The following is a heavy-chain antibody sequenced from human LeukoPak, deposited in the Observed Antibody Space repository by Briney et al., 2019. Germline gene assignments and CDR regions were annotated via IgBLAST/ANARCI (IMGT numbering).Heavy chain of an antibody. Sequence: SETLSLTCAVYGGSFSGYYWSWIRQPPGKGLEWIGEINHSGSTNYNPSLKSRVTISVDTSKNQFSLKLSSVTAADTAVYYCARSYDSSGYYYEGGAFDYWGQGTLVTVSS. D-gene: IGHD3-22*01. CDR3: ARSYDSSGYYYEGGAFDY. V-gene: IGHV4-34*01. J-gene: IGHJ4*02. CDR1: GGSFSGYY. CDR2: INHSGST.